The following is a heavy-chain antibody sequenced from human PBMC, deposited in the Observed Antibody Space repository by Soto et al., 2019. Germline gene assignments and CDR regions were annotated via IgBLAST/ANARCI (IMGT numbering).Heavy chain of an antibody. CDR2: IRQDGGDK. V-gene: IGHV3-7*03. D-gene: IGHD3-22*01. CDR3: ARDLGYYDSSGYFDY. J-gene: IGHJ4*02. CDR1: GFTFGSYW. Sequence: GGSLRLSCAASGFTFGSYWMSWVRQAPGKGLEWLANIRQDGGDKYYVDSVKGRFTISRDNAKNSVYLQMNSLRAEDTAVYFCARDLGYYDSSGYFDYWGQGTLVTVSS.